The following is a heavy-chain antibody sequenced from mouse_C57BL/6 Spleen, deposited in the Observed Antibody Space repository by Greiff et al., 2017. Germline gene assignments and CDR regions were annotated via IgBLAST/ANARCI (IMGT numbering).Heavy chain of an antibody. J-gene: IGHJ4*01. CDR3: ARGGKTYYYAMDY. V-gene: IGHV5-16*01. Sequence: DVMLVASEGGLVQPGSFMKLSCTASGFTFSDYYMAWVRQVPEKGLEWVANINYDGSSTYYLDSLKSRFIISRDNAKNILYLQMSSLKSEDTATYYCARGGKTYYYAMDYWGQGTSVTVSS. CDR1: GFTFSDYY. CDR2: INYDGSST.